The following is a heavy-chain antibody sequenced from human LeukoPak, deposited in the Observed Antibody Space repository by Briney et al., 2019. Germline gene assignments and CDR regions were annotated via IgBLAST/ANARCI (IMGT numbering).Heavy chain of an antibody. J-gene: IGHJ4*02. V-gene: IGHV1-18*01. CDR2: ISAYNGNT. Sequence: GASVKVSCKASGYTLTSYGISWVRQAPGQGLEWMGWISAYNGNTNYAQKLQGRVTMTTDTSTSTAYIELRSLRSDDTAVYYCAREGGGSYLRAYYYFDYWGQGTLVTVSS. CDR1: GYTLTSYG. D-gene: IGHD1-26*01. CDR3: AREGGGSYLRAYYYFDY.